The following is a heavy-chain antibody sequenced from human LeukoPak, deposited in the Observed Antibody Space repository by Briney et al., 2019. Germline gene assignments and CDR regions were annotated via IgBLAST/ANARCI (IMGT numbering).Heavy chain of an antibody. CDR1: GFTFSNYT. V-gene: IGHV3-23*01. D-gene: IGHD5-24*01. CDR2: ISGSGVST. Sequence: GGSLRLSCAASGFTFSNYTMTWVRQAPGKGLEWVSAISGSGVSTYYADSVKGRFTISRDNSKNTLYLQMNSLRAEDTAIHYCVKVGPRDGYRESYFEYWGQGSLVTVSS. J-gene: IGHJ4*02. CDR3: VKVGPRDGYRESYFEY.